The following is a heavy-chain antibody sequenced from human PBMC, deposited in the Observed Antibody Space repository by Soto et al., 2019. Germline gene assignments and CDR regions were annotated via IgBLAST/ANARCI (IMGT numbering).Heavy chain of an antibody. V-gene: IGHV3-33*01. D-gene: IGHD4-17*01. CDR1: GFTFNTYS. CDR3: ARAGGTTVTGLWHFDS. Sequence: QVQLEESGGGVVQPGRSLRLSCEASGFTFNTYSMHWVRQPPGKGLEWLAAIWYDGTQKYYADSVKGRFIISRDNCKKALYLEMNRLRAEDTAVYYCARAGGTTVTGLWHFDSWGQGTLVTVSS. J-gene: IGHJ4*02. CDR2: IWYDGTQK.